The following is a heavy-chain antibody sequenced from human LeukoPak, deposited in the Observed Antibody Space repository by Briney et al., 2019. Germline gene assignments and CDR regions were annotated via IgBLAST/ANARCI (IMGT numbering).Heavy chain of an antibody. D-gene: IGHD1-26*01. Sequence: GGSLRPSCAASGFTFSSYAMHWVRQAPGKGLEWVAVISYDGSNKYYADSVKGRFTISRDNSKNTLYLQMNSLRAEDTAVYYCARDFGEVGATYFDYWGQGTLVTVSS. CDR1: GFTFSSYA. CDR3: ARDFGEVGATYFDY. J-gene: IGHJ4*02. V-gene: IGHV3-30*04. CDR2: ISYDGSNK.